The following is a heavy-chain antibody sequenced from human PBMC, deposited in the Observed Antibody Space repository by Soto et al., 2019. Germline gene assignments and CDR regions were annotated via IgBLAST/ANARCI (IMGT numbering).Heavy chain of an antibody. CDR2: IFYGHGT. J-gene: IGHJ5*02. D-gene: IGHD3-9*01. CDR1: GGSVTSSTSS. Sequence: QVQLQESGPGLVNPSETLSLTCTVSGGSVTSSTSSWAWVRQPPGKGLHWIGTIFYGHGTYYNPSPESLVTISLDTSKIQFSMELTSVTAAGTAVYYCARQPTGYPNWFDAWGRGILVIVSS. V-gene: IGHV4-39*01. CDR3: ARQPTGYPNWFDA.